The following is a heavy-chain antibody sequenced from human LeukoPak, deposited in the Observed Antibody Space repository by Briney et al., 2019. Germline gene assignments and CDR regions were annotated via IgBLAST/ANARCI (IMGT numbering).Heavy chain of an antibody. D-gene: IGHD3-22*01. CDR3: ARQMYYYDSSGYYDY. Sequence: TSETLSLTCTVSGGSISSYYWSWIRQPPGKGLEWIGSIYYSGSTYYNPSLKSRVTISVDTSKNQFSLRLSSVTAADTAVYFCARQMYYYDSSGYYDYWGQGALVTVSS. CDR1: GGSISSYY. J-gene: IGHJ4*02. V-gene: IGHV4-59*05. CDR2: IYYSGST.